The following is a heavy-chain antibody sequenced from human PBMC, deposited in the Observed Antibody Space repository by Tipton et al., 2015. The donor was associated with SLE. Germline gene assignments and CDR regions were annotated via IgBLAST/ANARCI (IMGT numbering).Heavy chain of an antibody. CDR2: IYSGGST. J-gene: IGHJ6*02. CDR1: GFTVSSYY. CDR3: ARELDV. V-gene: IGHV3-53*01. Sequence: SLRLSCAASGFTVSSYYMNWVRQAPGKGLEWVSVIYSGGSTYYADSVKGRFTISRDNSKDTLYLQINSLRAEDTAVYYCARELDVWGQGTTVTVSS.